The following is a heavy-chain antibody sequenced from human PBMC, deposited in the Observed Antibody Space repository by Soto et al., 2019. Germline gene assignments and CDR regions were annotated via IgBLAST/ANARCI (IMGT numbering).Heavy chain of an antibody. CDR3: ARAPMVLTRSYFDS. CDR1: DGSISNFY. CDR2: ISSSGNI. D-gene: IGHD3-22*01. V-gene: IGHV4-59*01. J-gene: IGHJ4*02. Sequence: SETLSLTCTVSDGSISNFYWSWIRQPPGKGLEWIGYISSSGNINYNPSLKSRVSISVDTSKNQFSLNLTSVTAADTAVYYCARAPMVLTRSYFDSWGQGTPVTVSS.